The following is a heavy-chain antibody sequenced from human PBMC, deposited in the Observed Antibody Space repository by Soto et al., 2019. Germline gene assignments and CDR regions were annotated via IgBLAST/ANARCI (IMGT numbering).Heavy chain of an antibody. V-gene: IGHV3-64*07. D-gene: IGHD4-17*01. Sequence: DVQLVESGGGLVQPGGSLRLSCAVSGVTFSHYTMHWFRHAPGKRLEYVSAISSDGGTTYYADAVKGRFSISRDNSKNTLYLQMGSLRSEDMGLYYCARADAVTTTVTIQYFFDFWGQGTLVTVSS. CDR1: GVTFSHYT. CDR3: ARADAVTTTVTIQYFFDF. J-gene: IGHJ4*02. CDR2: ISSDGGTT.